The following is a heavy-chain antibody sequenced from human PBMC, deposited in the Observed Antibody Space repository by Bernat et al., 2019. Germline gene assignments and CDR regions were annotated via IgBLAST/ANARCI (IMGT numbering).Heavy chain of an antibody. J-gene: IGHJ4*02. CDR3: ARRAAYCGGDCFLPDY. D-gene: IGHD2-21*01. Sequence: PGESLKISCKGSGYSFNTHWIGWVRQTPGKGLEWMGIIYPGDSDTRYSPSFQGQVTISADKSITTAYLQWSRLKASDTAMYYFARRAAYCGGDCFLPDYWGQGTLVTVSS. V-gene: IGHV5-51*01. CDR1: GYSFNTHW. CDR2: IYPGDSDT.